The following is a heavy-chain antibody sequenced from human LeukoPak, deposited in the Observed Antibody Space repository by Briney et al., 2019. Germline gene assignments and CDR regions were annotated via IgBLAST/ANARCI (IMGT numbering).Heavy chain of an antibody. J-gene: IGHJ4*02. CDR1: GGTFSSYA. CDR3: AREDSSGWYGNNFDY. D-gene: IGHD6-19*01. CDR2: INTYTGNP. Sequence: ASVKVSCKASGGTFSSYAISWVRQAPGQGLEWMGWINTYTGNPTYAQGFTGRFVFSLDTSVSTAYLQISSLKAEDTAVYYCAREDSSGWYGNNFDYWGQGTLVTVSS. V-gene: IGHV7-4-1*02.